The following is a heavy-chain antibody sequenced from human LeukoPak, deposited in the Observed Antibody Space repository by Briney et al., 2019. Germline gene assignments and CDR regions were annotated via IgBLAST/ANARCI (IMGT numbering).Heavy chain of an antibody. CDR1: GGSISSYY. Sequence: SETLSLTCTVSGGSISSYYWSWIRQPPGEGLEWSGDIYYSGSTNYNPSLKSRVTISVDTSKNQFSLKLSSVTAADTAVYYCARDRSYYGSGSDAFDIWGQGTMVTVSS. D-gene: IGHD3-10*01. CDR3: ARDRSYYGSGSDAFDI. V-gene: IGHV4-59*01. J-gene: IGHJ3*02. CDR2: IYYSGST.